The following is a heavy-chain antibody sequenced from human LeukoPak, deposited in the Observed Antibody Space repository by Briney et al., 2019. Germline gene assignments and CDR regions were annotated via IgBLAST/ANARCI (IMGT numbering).Heavy chain of an antibody. V-gene: IGHV3-30-3*01. D-gene: IGHD1-26*01. CDR1: GFTFSSYA. J-gene: IGHJ4*02. CDR3: AREVGATGFDY. Sequence: GGSLRLSCAASGFTFSSYAMHWVRQAAGKGLEWVAVISYDGSNKYYADSVKGRFTISRDNSKNTLYLQMNSLRAEDTAVYYCAREVGATGFDYWGQGTLVTVSS. CDR2: ISYDGSNK.